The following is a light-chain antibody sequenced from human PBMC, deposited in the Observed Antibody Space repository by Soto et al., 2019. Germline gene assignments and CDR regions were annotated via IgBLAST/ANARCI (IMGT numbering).Light chain of an antibody. Sequence: DIVMTQSPDSLAVSLGERATINCKSSQSGLSSSNNKNFLAWYQQKPGQSPKLLIYWASTRESGVPDRFSGSASGTHFNLTHSSLQAEDEAVYYWQQYYRIPNTFGQGTKLEIK. CDR2: WAS. V-gene: IGKV4-1*01. CDR1: QSGLSSSNNKNF. CDR3: QQYYRIPNT. J-gene: IGKJ2*01.